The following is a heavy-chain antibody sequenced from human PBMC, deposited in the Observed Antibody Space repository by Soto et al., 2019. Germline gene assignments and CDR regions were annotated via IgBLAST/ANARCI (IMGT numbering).Heavy chain of an antibody. D-gene: IGHD3-10*01. CDR1: GFGFSSYW. Sequence: EVQLVESGGDLVQPGGSLRLSCAASGFGFSSYWMTWVRQAPGKGLEWVANIKQDGREKYYVASVKGRFTISRDNGNNLLYLQMDSLTSDDTAVYSCAGDGVRNGDYNGWRDPWGQGALVTVSS. CDR3: AGDGVRNGDYNGWRDP. V-gene: IGHV3-7*03. J-gene: IGHJ5*02. CDR2: IKQDGREK.